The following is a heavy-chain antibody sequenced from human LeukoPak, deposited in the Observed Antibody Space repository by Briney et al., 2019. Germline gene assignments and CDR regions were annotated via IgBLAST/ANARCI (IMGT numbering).Heavy chain of an antibody. CDR3: AGGGTGFWSGYSFFDY. CDR2: ISSSGSTI. CDR1: GFTFSDYY. J-gene: IGHJ4*02. Sequence: GGSLRLSCAASGFTFSDYYMSWIRQAPGKGLEWVSYISSSGSTIYYADSVKGRFTISRDNAKNSLYLQMNSLRAEDTAVYYWAGGGTGFWSGYSFFDYWGQGTLVTVSS. D-gene: IGHD3-3*01. V-gene: IGHV3-11*04.